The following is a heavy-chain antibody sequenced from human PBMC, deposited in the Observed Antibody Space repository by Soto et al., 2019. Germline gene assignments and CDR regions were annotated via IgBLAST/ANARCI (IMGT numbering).Heavy chain of an antibody. V-gene: IGHV3-23*01. Sequence: GGSLRLSCVASGFTFSDYAMTWVRQAPGKGLEWVATISATGGNIEYTDSLKGRFTISRDNSKNALYLQLNGLTSDDTAVHYCAKVAGGLGYFDLWGRGTLVTVAS. J-gene: IGHJ2*01. CDR2: ISATGGNI. D-gene: IGHD3-16*01. CDR3: AKVAGGLGYFDL. CDR1: GFTFSDYA.